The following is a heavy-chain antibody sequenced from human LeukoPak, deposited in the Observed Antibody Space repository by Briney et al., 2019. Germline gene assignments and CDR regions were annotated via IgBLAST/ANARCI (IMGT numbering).Heavy chain of an antibody. D-gene: IGHD3-22*01. J-gene: IGHJ3*02. CDR1: GGSISSYY. V-gene: IGHV4-4*08. Sequence: PSEILSLTCTVSGGSISSYYWSWIRQPPGKGLEWIGCIYTSGSTNYNPSLKSRVTISVDTSKNQFSLKLSSVTAADTAVYYCASRYYDSSSGAFDIWGQGTMVTVSS. CDR3: ASRYYDSSSGAFDI. CDR2: IYTSGST.